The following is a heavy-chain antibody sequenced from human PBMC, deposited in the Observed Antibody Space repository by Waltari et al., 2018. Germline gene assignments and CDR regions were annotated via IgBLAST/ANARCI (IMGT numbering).Heavy chain of an antibody. J-gene: IGHJ4*02. Sequence: QVQLVESGGGVVQPGRSLRLSCAASGFTFSSYGMHWVRQAPGKGLEWVAVISYDGSNKDYADSVKGRFTISRDNSKNTLYLQMNSLRAEDTAVYYCAKPRGYSGYGSFDYWGQGTLVTVSS. CDR1: GFTFSSYG. V-gene: IGHV3-30*18. CDR3: AKPRGYSGYGSFDY. D-gene: IGHD5-12*01. CDR2: ISYDGSNK.